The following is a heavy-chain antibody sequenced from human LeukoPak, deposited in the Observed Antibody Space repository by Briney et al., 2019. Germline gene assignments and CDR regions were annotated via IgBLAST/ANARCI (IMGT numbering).Heavy chain of an antibody. V-gene: IGHV4-30-4*01. CDR3: ARGGPRRGYSYGLDY. J-gene: IGHJ4*02. Sequence: PSETLSLTCTVSGGSISSGDYYWSWIRQPPGKGLEWIGYIYYSGSTYYNPSLKSRVTISVDTSKNQFSLKLSSVTAADTAVYYCARGGPRRGYSYGLDYWGQGTLVTVSS. D-gene: IGHD5-18*01. CDR2: IYYSGST. CDR1: GGSISSGDYY.